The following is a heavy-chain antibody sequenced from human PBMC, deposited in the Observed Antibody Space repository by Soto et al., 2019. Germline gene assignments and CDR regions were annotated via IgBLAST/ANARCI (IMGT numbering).Heavy chain of an antibody. V-gene: IGHV3-53*01. Sequence: EVQLVESGGGLIQPGGSLRLSCAVSGFTVSNNYMSWVRQAPGKGLEGVSVIYSGGYTAYGDSVKGRFTISRDNSKNTLFFQKNSRRAAARGFFFGGPRPGGGGYWGQGTLVTVSS. CDR2: IYSGGYT. D-gene: IGHD3-16*01. CDR1: GFTVSNNY. CDR3: GPRPGGGGY. J-gene: IGHJ4*02.